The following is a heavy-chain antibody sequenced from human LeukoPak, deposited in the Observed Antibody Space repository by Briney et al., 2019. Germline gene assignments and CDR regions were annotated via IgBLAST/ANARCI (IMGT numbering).Heavy chain of an antibody. CDR3: ARDYWDYYDSSGYYYGWYFDL. V-gene: IGHV4-39*07. CDR1: GGSISSSSYY. J-gene: IGHJ2*01. Sequence: SETLSLTCTVSGGSISSSSYYWGWIRQPPGKGLEWIGSIYYSGSTYYNPSLKSRVTISVDTSKNQLSLKLSSVTAADTAVYYCARDYWDYYDSSGYYYGWYFDLWGRGTLVTVSS. D-gene: IGHD3-22*01. CDR2: IYYSGST.